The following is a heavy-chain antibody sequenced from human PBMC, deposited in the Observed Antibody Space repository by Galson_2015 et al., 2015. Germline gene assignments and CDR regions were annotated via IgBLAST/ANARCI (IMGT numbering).Heavy chain of an antibody. V-gene: IGHV3-23*01. J-gene: IGHJ4*02. CDR3: AKSRGSG. D-gene: IGHD6-25*01. CDR2: ISGSGDST. Sequence: SLRLSCAASGFTFSDYGMSWVRQAPGKGLEWVSGISGSGDSTNYADSVKGRFTISRDNSKNTVYLQMDSLRAEDTAVYYFAKSRGSGWGQGTLVTVSS. CDR1: GFTFSDYG.